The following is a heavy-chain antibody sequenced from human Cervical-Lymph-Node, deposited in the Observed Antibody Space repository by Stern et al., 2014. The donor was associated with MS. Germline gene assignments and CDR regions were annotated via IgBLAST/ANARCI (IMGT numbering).Heavy chain of an antibody. CDR3: ARGGTSSWYFLSTYFYGMDV. D-gene: IGHD6-13*01. CDR1: EYTFDNYD. V-gene: IGHV1-8*01. CDR2: MNPKSGNA. Sequence: QVQLVQSGSEVKKTGASVKVSRKASEYTFDNYDIHWVRQATGQGLEWMGWMNPKSGNAGYAQKFQGRVKMTANTSISTAYMELSSLRSEDTAVYYCARGGTSSWYFLSTYFYGMDVWGQGTTVSVSS. J-gene: IGHJ6*02.